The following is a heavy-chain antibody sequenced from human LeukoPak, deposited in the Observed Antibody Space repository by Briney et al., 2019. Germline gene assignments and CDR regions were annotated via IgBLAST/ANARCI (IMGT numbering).Heavy chain of an antibody. CDR2: ISAYNGNT. Sequence: ASVKVSCKASGYTFTGYYMHWVRQAPGQGLEWMGWISAYNGNTNYAQKLQGRVTMTTDTSTSTAYMELRSLRAEDTAVYYCARHSSGWYKRQYYFDYWGREPWSPSPQ. D-gene: IGHD6-19*01. V-gene: IGHV1-18*04. CDR1: GYTFTGYY. J-gene: IGHJ4*02. CDR3: ARHSSGWYKRQYYFDY.